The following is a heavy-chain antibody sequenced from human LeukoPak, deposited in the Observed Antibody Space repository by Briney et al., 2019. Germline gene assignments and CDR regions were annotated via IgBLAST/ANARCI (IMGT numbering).Heavy chain of an antibody. Sequence: ASVKVSCKASGYTFTGYYMHWVRQAPGQGLEWMGWINPNSGGTNYAQKFQGRVTMTRDTSISTAYMKLSRLRSDDTAVYYCARGGAAGYYYYYMDVWGKGTTVTVSS. J-gene: IGHJ6*03. CDR3: ARGGAAGYYYYYMDV. V-gene: IGHV1-2*02. CDR2: INPNSGGT. CDR1: GYTFTGYY. D-gene: IGHD6-13*01.